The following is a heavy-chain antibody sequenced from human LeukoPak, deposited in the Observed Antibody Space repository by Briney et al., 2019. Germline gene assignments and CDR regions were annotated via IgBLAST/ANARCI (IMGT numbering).Heavy chain of an antibody. CDR2: IYYSGST. CDR1: GASISSYY. Sequence: SETVSLTCTVSGASISSYYWSWIRQPPGKGLEWIGYIYYSGSTNYNPSLKSRVTISVDTSRSQFSLRLSSVTAADTAVYYCARHRYYYDSSGYYYQPWGQGTLVTVSS. D-gene: IGHD3-22*01. CDR3: ARHRYYYDSSGYYYQP. V-gene: IGHV4-59*01. J-gene: IGHJ5*02.